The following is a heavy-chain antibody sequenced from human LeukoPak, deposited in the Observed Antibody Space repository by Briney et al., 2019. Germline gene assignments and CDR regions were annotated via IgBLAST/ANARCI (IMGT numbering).Heavy chain of an antibody. Sequence: GASVKVSCKASGGTFSSYAISWVRQAPGQGLEWMGGIIPIFGTANYAQKFQGRVTITADESTSTAYMELSSLRSEDTAVYYCARDFWGASVGATGSQGYWGQGTLVTVSS. CDR1: GGTFSSYA. CDR3: ARDFWGASVGATGSQGY. D-gene: IGHD1-26*01. J-gene: IGHJ4*02. V-gene: IGHV1-69*13. CDR2: IIPIFGTA.